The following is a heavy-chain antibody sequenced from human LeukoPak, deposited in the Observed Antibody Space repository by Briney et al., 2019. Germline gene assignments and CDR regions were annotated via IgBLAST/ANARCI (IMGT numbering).Heavy chain of an antibody. CDR1: GFTFSTYG. J-gene: IGHJ3*02. V-gene: IGHV3-30*02. D-gene: IGHD3-3*01. CDR3: ARSVLGVVIPDAFDI. Sequence: GGSLRLSCAASGFTFSTYGIHWVRQAPGKGLEWVAFIRYDGSNKYYADSVKGRFTISRDNAKNSLYLQMNSLRAEDTAVYYCARSVLGVVIPDAFDIWGQGTMVTVSS. CDR2: IRYDGSNK.